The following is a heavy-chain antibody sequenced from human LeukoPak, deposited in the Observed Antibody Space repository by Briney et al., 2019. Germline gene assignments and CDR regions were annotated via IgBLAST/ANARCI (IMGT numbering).Heavy chain of an antibody. D-gene: IGHD3-22*01. CDR2: IWYDGSNK. Sequence: GGSLRLSCAASGFTFSSYGMHWVRQAPGKGLEWVAVIWYDGSNKYYADSVKGRFTISRDNSKNTLYLQMNSLRAEDTAVYYCARDSSGYRSPLDYWGQGTLVTVSS. CDR3: ARDSSGYRSPLDY. V-gene: IGHV3-33*01. J-gene: IGHJ4*02. CDR1: GFTFSSYG.